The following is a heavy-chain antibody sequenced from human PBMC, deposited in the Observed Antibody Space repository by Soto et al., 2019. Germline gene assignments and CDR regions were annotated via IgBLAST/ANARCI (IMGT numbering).Heavy chain of an antibody. CDR2: AYHTGST. J-gene: IGHJ3*01. CDR3: ARRIAPISV. V-gene: IGHV4-4*02. D-gene: IGHD2-21*01. Sequence: QVQLQESGPGLVKPSGILSLTCAVSGGSISSSNWWSWVRQPPGKGLEWIGEAYHTGSTNSNPSLKTRVSISIDKSKNHVSLKLSSVTAADTALYYCARRIAPISVWGQGTLVTVSS. CDR1: GGSISSSNW.